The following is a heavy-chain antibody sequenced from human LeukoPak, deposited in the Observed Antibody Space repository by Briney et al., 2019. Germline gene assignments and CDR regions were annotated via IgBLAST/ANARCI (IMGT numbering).Heavy chain of an antibody. CDR1: GYTFTSYA. Sequence: EASVKVSCKASGYTFTSYAMHWVRQAPGQRLEWMGWINAGNGNTKYSQKFQGRVTITRDTSASTAYMELSSLRSEDTAVYYCARSRYCNGGSCYSLGDYWGQGTLVTVSS. J-gene: IGHJ4*02. CDR3: ARSRYCNGGSCYSLGDY. CDR2: INAGNGNT. V-gene: IGHV1-3*01. D-gene: IGHD2-15*01.